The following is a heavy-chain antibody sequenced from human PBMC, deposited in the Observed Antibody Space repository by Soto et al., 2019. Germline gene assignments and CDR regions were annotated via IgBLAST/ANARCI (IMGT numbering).Heavy chain of an antibody. D-gene: IGHD3-10*01. Sequence: ASVKVSCKASGYTFTSYDINWVRQATGQGLEWMGWMNPNSGNTGYAQKFQGRVTMTRNTSISTAYMELSSLRSEDTAVYYCARGVKRVRGVIHYYYYMDVWGKGTTVTVSS. V-gene: IGHV1-8*01. CDR1: GYTFTSYD. J-gene: IGHJ6*03. CDR2: MNPNSGNT. CDR3: ARGVKRVRGVIHYYYYMDV.